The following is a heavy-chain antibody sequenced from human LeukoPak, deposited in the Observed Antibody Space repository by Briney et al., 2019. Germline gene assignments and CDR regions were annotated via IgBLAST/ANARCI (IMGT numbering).Heavy chain of an antibody. V-gene: IGHV3-7*01. Sequence: GGSLRLSCAASGFTFSSYWMSWVRQAPGKGLEWVANIKQDGSEKYYVDSVKGRFTISRDNAKNSLYLQMNSLRAEDTAVYYCARGDYGDYRVFYTLFDYWGQGTLVTVSS. D-gene: IGHD4-17*01. CDR2: IKQDGSEK. J-gene: IGHJ4*02. CDR3: ARGDYGDYRVFYTLFDY. CDR1: GFTFSSYW.